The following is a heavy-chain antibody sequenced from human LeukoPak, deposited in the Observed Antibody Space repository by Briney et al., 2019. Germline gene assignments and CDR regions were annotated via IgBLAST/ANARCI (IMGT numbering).Heavy chain of an antibody. D-gene: IGHD1-26*01. CDR3: ARGVPRSGSYYRNNWFDP. J-gene: IGHJ5*02. CDR2: MNPNSGNT. V-gene: IGHV1-8*01. CDR1: GYTFTSYD. Sequence: ASVKVSCKASGYTFTSYDINWVRQATGQGLEWMGWMNPNSGNTGYAQKFQGRVAMTRNTSISTAYMELSSLRSEDTAVYYCARGVPRSGSYYRNNWFDPWGQGTLVTVSS.